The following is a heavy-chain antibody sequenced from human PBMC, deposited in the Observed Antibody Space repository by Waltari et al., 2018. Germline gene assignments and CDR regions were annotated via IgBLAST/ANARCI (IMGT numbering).Heavy chain of an antibody. CDR3: ARGSSGWGEWMGMDV. J-gene: IGHJ6*02. V-gene: IGHV3-9*03. D-gene: IGHD6-19*01. CDR1: GFTFADYA. CDR2: ISWNSGSI. Sequence: EVQLVESGGGLVQPGRSLRLSCAASGFTFADYAMHWVRQAPGKGLEWVSGISWNSGSIGYADSVKGRFTISRDNAKNSLYLQMNSLRAEDMALYYCARGSSGWGEWMGMDVWGQGTTVTVSS.